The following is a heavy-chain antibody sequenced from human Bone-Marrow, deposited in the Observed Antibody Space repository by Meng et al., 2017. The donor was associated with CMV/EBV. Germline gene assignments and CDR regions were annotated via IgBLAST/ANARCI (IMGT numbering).Heavy chain of an antibody. Sequence: GSLRLSCAVYGGSFSDYYWSWIRQPPGKGLEWIGEINHSGSTNYNPSLKSRVTISVDTSKNQFSLKLSSVTAADTAVYYCASAISMRIDYWGQGTRVTVSS. V-gene: IGHV4-34*01. CDR2: INHSGST. CDR1: GGSFSDYY. J-gene: IGHJ4*02. CDR3: ASAISMRIDY. D-gene: IGHD2-2*02.